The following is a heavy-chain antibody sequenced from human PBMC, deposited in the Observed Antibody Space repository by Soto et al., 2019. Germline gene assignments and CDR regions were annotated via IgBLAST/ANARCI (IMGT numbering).Heavy chain of an antibody. Sequence: SETLSLTCAVSGGSISSYYWSWIRQPPGKGLEWIAYISYSGSTNYNPSLKSRVTISLDTSKNQFSLKLSSVTAADTAVYYCARENKAIFGVFTLLDYSAQGTLVIVSS. CDR2: ISYSGST. D-gene: IGHD3-3*01. V-gene: IGHV4-59*01. CDR3: ARENKAIFGVFTLLDY. J-gene: IGHJ4*02. CDR1: GGSISSYY.